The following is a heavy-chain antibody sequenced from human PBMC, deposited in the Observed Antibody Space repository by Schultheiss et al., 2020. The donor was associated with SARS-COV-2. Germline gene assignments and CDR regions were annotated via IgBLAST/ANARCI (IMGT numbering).Heavy chain of an antibody. CDR3: ARKSQPRLSNSLVDY. D-gene: IGHD1-1*01. J-gene: IGHJ4*02. V-gene: IGHV3-33*08. Sequence: GGSLRLSCAASGFTFSSYGMHWVRQAPGKGLEWVAVIWYDGSNKYYEDSVKGRFTISRDNAKNSLYLQMNSLRAEDTAVYYCARKSQPRLSNSLVDYWGQGTLVTVSS. CDR2: IWYDGSNK. CDR1: GFTFSSYG.